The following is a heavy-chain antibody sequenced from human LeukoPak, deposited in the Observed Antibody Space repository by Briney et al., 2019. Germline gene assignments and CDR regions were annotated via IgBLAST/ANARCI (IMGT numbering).Heavy chain of an antibody. J-gene: IGHJ4*02. D-gene: IGHD1-14*01. CDR3: ARVTQPPRGAGFDY. CDR1: GYTFTSYG. V-gene: IGHV1-18*01. Sequence: GASVKVSCKASGYTFTSYGISWVRQAPGQGLEWMGWISAYNGNTNYAQKLQGRVTMTIDTSTSTAYMELRRLRSDDTAVYYCARVTQPPRGAGFDYWGQGTLVTVSS. CDR2: ISAYNGNT.